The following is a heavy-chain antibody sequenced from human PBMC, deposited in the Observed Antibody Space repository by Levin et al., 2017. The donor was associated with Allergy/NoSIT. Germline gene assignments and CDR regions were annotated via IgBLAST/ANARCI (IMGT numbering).Heavy chain of an antibody. CDR1: GGSISDYY. Sequence: SETLSLTCSVSGGSISDYYWSWIRQSPGKGLEWIGYIYYLGSTNYNPSLKSRATISVDTSKNQFSLKLRSVTAADTAMYYCARETERWLALGGFDIWGQGTMVTVSS. V-gene: IGHV4-59*01. J-gene: IGHJ3*02. CDR2: IYYLGST. CDR3: ARETERWLALGGFDI. D-gene: IGHD6-19*01.